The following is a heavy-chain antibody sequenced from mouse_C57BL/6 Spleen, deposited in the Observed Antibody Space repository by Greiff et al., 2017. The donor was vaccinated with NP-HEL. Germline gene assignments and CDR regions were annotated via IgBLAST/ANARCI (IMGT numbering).Heavy chain of an antibody. Sequence: VQLQQSGAELVKPGASVKISCKASGYAFSSYWMNWVKQRPGKGLEWIGQIYPGDGDTSYNGKFKGKATLTADKSSSTAYMQLSSLTSEDSAVYFCARGEGDSSESWFAYWGQGTLVTVSA. CDR3: ARGEGDSSESWFAY. CDR1: GYAFSSYW. J-gene: IGHJ3*01. CDR2: IYPGDGDT. V-gene: IGHV1-80*01. D-gene: IGHD3-2*02.